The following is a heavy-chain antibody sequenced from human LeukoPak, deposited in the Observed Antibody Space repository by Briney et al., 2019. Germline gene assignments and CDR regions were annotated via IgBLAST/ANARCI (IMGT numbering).Heavy chain of an antibody. CDR1: GGSISSYY. J-gene: IGHJ4*02. Sequence: SETLSLTCTVSGGSISSYYWSWIRQPPGKGLEWIGYIYYSGSTNYNPSLKSRVTISVDTSKNQFSLKLSSVTAADTAVYYCARVSLYGGYVDYWGQGTLVTVSS. D-gene: IGHD4/OR15-4a*01. V-gene: IGHV4-59*01. CDR3: ARVSLYGGYVDY. CDR2: IYYSGST.